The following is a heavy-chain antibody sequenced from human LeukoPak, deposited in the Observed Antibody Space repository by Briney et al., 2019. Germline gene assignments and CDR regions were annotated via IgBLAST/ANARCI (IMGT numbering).Heavy chain of an antibody. CDR1: GFSLSSFG. D-gene: IGHD2-15*01. J-gene: IGHJ4*02. Sequence: PGGSLRLSCAASGFSLSSFGMQWVRQAPGKGLEWVTIIWSDESNKYYADSVEGRFTISRDISKNTLYLQMNSLRAEDTALYYCARVRGHCNGGSCYLDYWGQGTLVTVSS. CDR2: IWSDESNK. V-gene: IGHV3-33*01. CDR3: ARVRGHCNGGSCYLDY.